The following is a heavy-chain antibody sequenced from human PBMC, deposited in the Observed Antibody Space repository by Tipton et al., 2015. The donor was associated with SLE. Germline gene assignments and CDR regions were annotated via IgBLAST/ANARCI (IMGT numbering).Heavy chain of an antibody. CDR2: IYYSGST. CDR1: GYSISSGYY. Sequence: TLSLTCAVSGYSISSGYYWGWIRQPPGKGLEWIGSIYYSGSTYYNPSLKSRVTISVDTSKNQFSLKLSSVTAADTAVYYCARPTGDGGYFDYWGQGTLVTVSS. D-gene: IGHD7-27*01. V-gene: IGHV4-38-2*01. J-gene: IGHJ4*02. CDR3: ARPTGDGGYFDY.